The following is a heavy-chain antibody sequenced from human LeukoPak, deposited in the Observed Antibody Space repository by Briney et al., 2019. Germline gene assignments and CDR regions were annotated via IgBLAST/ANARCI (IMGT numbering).Heavy chain of an antibody. CDR2: INSDGSST. Sequence: PGGSLRLSCAASGFTFSSYWMHWVRQAPGKGLVWVSRINSDGSSTSYADSVKGRFTISRDNAKNALYLQMNSLRAEDTAVYYCARNVVPAYNWFDPWGQGTLVTLSS. CDR3: ARNVVPAYNWFDP. J-gene: IGHJ5*02. CDR1: GFTFSSYW. V-gene: IGHV3-74*01. D-gene: IGHD2-2*01.